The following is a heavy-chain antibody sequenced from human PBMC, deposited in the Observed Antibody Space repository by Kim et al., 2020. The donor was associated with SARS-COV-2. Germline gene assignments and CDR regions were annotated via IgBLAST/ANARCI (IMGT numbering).Heavy chain of an antibody. V-gene: IGHV3-48*02. CDR2: ISGSSRTI. CDR1: GFSVSSNY. Sequence: GGSLRLSCAASGFSVSSNYMNWVRQAPGKGLEWVSDISGSSRTIYYAYAVKGRFTISEDNAKNSLYLQINILRDEETVFYYGARDLGNTGTPLIYGMD. D-gene: IGHD1-7*01. CDR3: ARDLGNTGTPLIYGMD. J-gene: IGHJ6*01.